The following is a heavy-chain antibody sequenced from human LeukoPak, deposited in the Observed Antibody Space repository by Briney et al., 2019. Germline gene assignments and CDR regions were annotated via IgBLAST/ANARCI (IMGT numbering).Heavy chain of an antibody. D-gene: IGHD2-15*01. CDR1: GFTFSNYV. V-gene: IGHV3-7*03. Sequence: GGSLRLSCAASGFTFSNYVMSWVRQAPGKGLEWVAYIRQDGTEQDYVDSVKGRFTISRDNAKNSLYLQMNSLRAEDTALYYCARVPTLGYCSGGSCYYSFDYYYMDVWGKGTTVTVSS. CDR3: ARVPTLGYCSGGSCYYSFDYYYMDV. CDR2: IRQDGTEQ. J-gene: IGHJ6*03.